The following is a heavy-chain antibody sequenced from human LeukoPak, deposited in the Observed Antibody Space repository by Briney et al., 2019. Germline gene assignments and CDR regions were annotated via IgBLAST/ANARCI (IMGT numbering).Heavy chain of an antibody. Sequence: GGSLRLSCAASRFTFMNYAMSWVRQAPGKGLEWVSVISGGGTSTYYADSVKGRFTISRDNSKNTLYLQMNSLRAEDTAVYYCAKGAYYADWGQGTLVTVSS. V-gene: IGHV3-23*01. CDR1: RFTFMNYA. CDR2: ISGGGTST. CDR3: AKGAYYAD. D-gene: IGHD3-3*01. J-gene: IGHJ4*02.